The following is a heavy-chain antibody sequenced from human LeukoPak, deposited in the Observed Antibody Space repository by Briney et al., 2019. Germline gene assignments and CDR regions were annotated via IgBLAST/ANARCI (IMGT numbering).Heavy chain of an antibody. Sequence: GASVKVSCKASGYTFTGYYMYWVRQAPGQGLEWMGWIKPNSGGTNYAQKFQGRVTMTRDTSISTAYMELSRLRSDDTAVYYCARGPHGRIYDILTGFDYWGQGTLVTVSS. CDR1: GYTFTGYY. CDR3: ARGPHGRIYDILTGFDY. D-gene: IGHD3-9*01. J-gene: IGHJ4*02. CDR2: IKPNSGGT. V-gene: IGHV1-2*02.